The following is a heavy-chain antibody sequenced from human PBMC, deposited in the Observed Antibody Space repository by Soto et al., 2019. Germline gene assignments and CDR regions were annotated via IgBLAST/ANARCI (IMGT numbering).Heavy chain of an antibody. CDR1: GFTFSSYG. CDR3: AIEDSSGYHPSDY. D-gene: IGHD3-22*01. Sequence: QVQLVESGGGVVQPGRSLRLSCAASGFTFSSYGMHWVRQAPGKGLEWVAVIWYDGSNKYYADSVKGRFTISRDNSKNTLYLQMNTLRAEDTAVYYCAIEDSSGYHPSDYWGQGTLVTVSS. V-gene: IGHV3-33*01. J-gene: IGHJ4*02. CDR2: IWYDGSNK.